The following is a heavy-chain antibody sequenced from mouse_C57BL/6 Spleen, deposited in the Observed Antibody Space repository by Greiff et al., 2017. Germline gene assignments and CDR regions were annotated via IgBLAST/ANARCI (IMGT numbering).Heavy chain of an antibody. J-gene: IGHJ2*01. D-gene: IGHD5-5*01. Sequence: EVQGVESGGGLVKPGGSLKLSCAASGFTFSSYAMSWVRQTPEKRLEWVATISDGGSYTYSPDNVQGRFTISSDNAKNNLYLQMSHLQSEDTAMYYCARDQGTTSFDYWGQGTTLTVSS. CDR1: GFTFSSYA. V-gene: IGHV5-4*01. CDR3: ARDQGTTSFDY. CDR2: ISDGGSYT.